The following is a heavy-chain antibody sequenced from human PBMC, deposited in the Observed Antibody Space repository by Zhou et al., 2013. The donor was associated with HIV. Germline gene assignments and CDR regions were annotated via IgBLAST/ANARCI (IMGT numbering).Heavy chain of an antibody. CDR3: ARGGSGYGY. Sequence: QVQLVQSGAELKKPGASVKVSCKASGYTFSDYGISWVRQAPGRGLEWMAWISGDSTNTNFTQKFKGRMSLITDTLNNTSYMELRGLTSDDTAIYFCARGGSGYGYWGQGTLVIVSS. CDR2: ISGDSTNT. D-gene: IGHD3-22*01. V-gene: IGHV1-18*01. CDR1: GYTFSDYG. J-gene: IGHJ4*02.